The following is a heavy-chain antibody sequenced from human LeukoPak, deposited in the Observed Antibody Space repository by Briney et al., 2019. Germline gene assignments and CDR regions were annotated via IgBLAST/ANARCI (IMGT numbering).Heavy chain of an antibody. D-gene: IGHD2-15*01. V-gene: IGHV4-59*01. CDR2: IYYSGST. J-gene: IGHJ4*02. CDR1: GGSISSYY. Sequence: SETLSPTCTVSGGSISSYYWSWIRQPPGKGLEWIGYIYYSGSTNYNPSLKSRVTISVDTSKNQFSLKLSSVTAADTAVYYCARARGYCSGGSCFRFDYWGQGTLVTVSS. CDR3: ARARGYCSGGSCFRFDY.